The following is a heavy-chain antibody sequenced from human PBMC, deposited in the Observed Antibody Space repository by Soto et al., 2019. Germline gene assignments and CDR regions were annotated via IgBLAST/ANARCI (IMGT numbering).Heavy chain of an antibody. Sequence: SETLSLTWTVSGGSISSYYWRWIRRPPGKGLEWIGYIYYSGGSNYNPSLKRRVTISVHSSNPPFSLQMSSVTAADTGVHYCATYWRDYDRSSYSYNWFDPWGRGTLVTASS. J-gene: IGHJ5*02. D-gene: IGHD3-22*01. CDR1: GGSISSYY. CDR3: ATYWRDYDRSSYSYNWFDP. CDR2: IYYSGGS. V-gene: IGHV4-59*03.